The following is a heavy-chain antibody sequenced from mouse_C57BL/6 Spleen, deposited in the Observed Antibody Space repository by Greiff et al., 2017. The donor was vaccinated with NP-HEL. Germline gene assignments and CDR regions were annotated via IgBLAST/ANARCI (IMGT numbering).Heavy chain of an antibody. Sequence: EVHLVESGGDLVKPGGSLKLSCAASGFTFSSYGMSWVRQTPDKRLEWVATISSGGSYTYYPDSVKGRFTISRDNAKNTLYLQMSSLKSEDTAMYYCARQGAVVASYYYAMDYWGQGTSVTVSS. CDR3: ARQGAVVASYYYAMDY. J-gene: IGHJ4*01. V-gene: IGHV5-6*01. CDR1: GFTFSSYG. D-gene: IGHD1-1*01. CDR2: ISSGGSYT.